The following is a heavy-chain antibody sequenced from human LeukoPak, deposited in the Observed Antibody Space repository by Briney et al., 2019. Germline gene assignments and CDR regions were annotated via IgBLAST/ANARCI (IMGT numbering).Heavy chain of an antibody. CDR1: GFTLSTYS. V-gene: IGHV3-21*01. CDR2: ISSSSSYI. Sequence: PGGSLRLSCAASGFTLSTYSMNWVRQAPGKGLEWVSSISSSSSYIYYADSVKGRFTISRDNAKNSLYLQMNSLRAEDTAVYYCARDPREDYYDSSGYYLWYSDYWGQGTLVTVSS. J-gene: IGHJ4*02. D-gene: IGHD3-22*01. CDR3: ARDPREDYYDSSGYYLWYSDY.